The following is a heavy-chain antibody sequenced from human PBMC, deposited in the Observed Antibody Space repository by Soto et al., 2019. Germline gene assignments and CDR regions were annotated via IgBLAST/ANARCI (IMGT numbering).Heavy chain of an antibody. CDR3: ASVGTGRYDFDD. J-gene: IGHJ4*02. D-gene: IGHD1-26*01. CDR2: VNSDESTT. Sequence: EVQLVESGGGLVQPGGSLRLSCAASGFTFSSYWMHWFCQAPGEGLVWVSRVNSDESTTSYEDSVKVRFTISRYNARNTLYLQMNSLRAEDTAVYYCASVGTGRYDFDDWGQGTLVTVSS. CDR1: GFTFSSYW. V-gene: IGHV3-74*01.